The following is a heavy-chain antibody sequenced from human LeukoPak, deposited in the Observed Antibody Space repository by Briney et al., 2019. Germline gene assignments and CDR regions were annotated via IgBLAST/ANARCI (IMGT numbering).Heavy chain of an antibody. Sequence: SETLSLTCTVSGGSISSSDYWWGCIRQPPGKGLEWIGSIYYFGNTHYNPSLKSRVTMSVDTPKNQFSLKLTSVTASDTALYYCARQLGTGRWTFDSWGQGTLVTVSS. J-gene: IGHJ4*02. CDR1: GGSISSSDYW. CDR3: ARQLGTGRWTFDS. V-gene: IGHV4-39*01. CDR2: IYYFGNT. D-gene: IGHD2-8*02.